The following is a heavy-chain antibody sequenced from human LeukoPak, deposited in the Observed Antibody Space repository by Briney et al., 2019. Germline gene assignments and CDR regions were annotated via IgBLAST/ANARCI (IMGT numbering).Heavy chain of an antibody. J-gene: IGHJ4*02. CDR1: GFTFSSYA. D-gene: IGHD6-19*01. Sequence: GVSLRLSCTASGFTFSSYAMSWVRQAPGKGLEWVSGISSSGGSTYYADSVKGRFTISRDNAKNSLYLQMNSLRAEDTAVYYCARGESGGWYEVLDYWGQGTLVTVSS. V-gene: IGHV3-23*01. CDR2: ISSSGGST. CDR3: ARGESGGWYEVLDY.